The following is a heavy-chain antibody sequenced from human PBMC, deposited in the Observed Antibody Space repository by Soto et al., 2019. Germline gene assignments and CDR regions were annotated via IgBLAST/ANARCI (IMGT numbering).Heavy chain of an antibody. CDR1: GCSISSYY. V-gene: IGHV4-59*12. CDR2: IYYSGST. Sequence: PSETLSLTCTFSGCSISSYYWSWIRQPPGKGLEWIGYIYYSGSTNYNPSLKSRVTISVDTSKNQFSLKLTSVTAADTAVYYCARDPAPWGQGTLVTVSS. CDR3: ARDPAP. J-gene: IGHJ5*02.